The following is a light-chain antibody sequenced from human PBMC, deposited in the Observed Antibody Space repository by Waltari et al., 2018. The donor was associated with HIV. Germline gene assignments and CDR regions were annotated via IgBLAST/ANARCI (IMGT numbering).Light chain of an antibody. V-gene: IGKV1-9*01. CDR2: AAS. J-gene: IGKJ4*01. CDR1: QGISSY. Sequence: DIQLTQSPSFLSASVVDRVTLTCRASQGISSYLAWYQQKPGKAPKLLIYAASTLQSGVPSRFSGSGSGTEFTLTISSLQPEDFATYYCQQLNSYPLTFGGGTKVEIK. CDR3: QQLNSYPLT.